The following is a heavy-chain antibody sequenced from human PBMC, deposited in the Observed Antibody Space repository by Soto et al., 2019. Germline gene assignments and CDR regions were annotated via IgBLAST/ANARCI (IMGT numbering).Heavy chain of an antibody. CDR2: INPSGGST. V-gene: IGHV1-46*03. J-gene: IGHJ4*02. CDR3: ARRGRMITFGGVIVNVYFDY. CDR1: GYTFTSYY. D-gene: IGHD3-16*02. Sequence: ASVKVSCKASGYTFTSYYMHWVRQAPGQGLEWMGIINPSGGSTSYAQKFQGRVTMTRDTSTSTVYMELSSLRSEDTAVYYCARRGRMITFGGVIVNVYFDYWGQGTLVTVSS.